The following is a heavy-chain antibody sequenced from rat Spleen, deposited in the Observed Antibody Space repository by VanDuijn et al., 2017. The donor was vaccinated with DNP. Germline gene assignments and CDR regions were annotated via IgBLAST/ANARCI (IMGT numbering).Heavy chain of an antibody. Sequence: EVQLVESGGGLVQPKASLKISCAASGFTFSNAALNWVRQAPGKGLEWVANIIHDGSRTYYRDSVKCRFTISRENAKSTLYLQMDSLRSEDTATYYCARHKNYGWFPYWGPGTLVTVSS. CDR2: IIHDGSRT. CDR1: GFTFSNAA. V-gene: IGHV5-29*01. J-gene: IGHJ3*01. CDR3: ARHKNYGWFPY. D-gene: IGHD1-11*01.